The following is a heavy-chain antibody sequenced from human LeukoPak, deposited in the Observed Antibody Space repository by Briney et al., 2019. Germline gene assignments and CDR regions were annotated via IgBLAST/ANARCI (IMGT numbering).Heavy chain of an antibody. V-gene: IGHV4-30-4*08. Sequence: SETLSLTCAVYGGSFSGYYWSWIRQPPGKGLEWIGYIHYSGSTYYNPSLKSRVTISLDTSKNQFSLKLSSVTAADTAVYYCARVQRDGDYADYWGQGTLVTVSS. CDR2: IHYSGST. D-gene: IGHD4-17*01. CDR1: GGSFSGYY. J-gene: IGHJ4*02. CDR3: ARVQRDGDYADY.